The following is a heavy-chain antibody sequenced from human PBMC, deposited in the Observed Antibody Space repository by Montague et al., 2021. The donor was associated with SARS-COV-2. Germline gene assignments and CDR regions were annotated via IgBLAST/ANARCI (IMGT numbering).Heavy chain of an antibody. D-gene: IGHD3-10*01. J-gene: IGHJ3*01. CDR1: GGPVSSVAYS. V-gene: IGHV4-30-2*01. CDR3: AKSRITMVRGIYDAFDV. Sequence: TLSLTCAVSGGPVSSVAYSWTWVLQPPGKGLEWIGYIHHDGHTYYNPSLRSRVTISVERSKNQFSLKLTSVSAADTAVYFCAKSRITMVRGIYDAFDVWGQGTMVTVSS. CDR2: IHHDGHT.